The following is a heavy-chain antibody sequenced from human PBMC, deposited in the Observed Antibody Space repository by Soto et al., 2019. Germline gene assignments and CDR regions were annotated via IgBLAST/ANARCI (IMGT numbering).Heavy chain of an antibody. CDR2: ISSSSSYT. D-gene: IGHD3-10*01. CDR1: GFTFSDYY. J-gene: IGHJ6*02. CDR3: ARDRAYYYGMDV. Sequence: QVQLVESGGGLVKPGGSLRLSCAASGFTFSDYYMSWIRQAPGKGLEWVSYISSSSSYTNYADSVKGRFTISRDNAKNLLYLQMNSLRAEDTAVYYCARDRAYYYGMDVWGQGTTVTVSS. V-gene: IGHV3-11*05.